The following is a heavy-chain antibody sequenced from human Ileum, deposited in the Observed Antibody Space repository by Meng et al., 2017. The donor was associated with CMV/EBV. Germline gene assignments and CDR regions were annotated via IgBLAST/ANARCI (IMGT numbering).Heavy chain of an antibody. V-gene: IGHV4-4*07. D-gene: IGHD4-17*01. CDR1: GGSTSTCY. CDR3: AREENTVNQFEY. CDR2: INAGGST. Sequence: QVHLRAAGPGLVKPPETLSLTWAVSGGSTSTCYWTWVRQPAGKGLEWIGRINAGGSTNDNPSLKSRVTMSVDTSKNQFSLKVTSVTAADTAVYYCAREENTVNQFEYWGQGTLVTVSS. J-gene: IGHJ4*02.